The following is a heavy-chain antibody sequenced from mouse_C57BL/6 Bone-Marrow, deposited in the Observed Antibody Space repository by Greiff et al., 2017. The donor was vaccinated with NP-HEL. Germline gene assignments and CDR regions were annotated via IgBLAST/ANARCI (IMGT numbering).Heavy chain of an antibody. Sequence: QVQLKESGAELVRPGTSVKVSCKASGYAFTNYLIEWVKQRPGQGLEWIGVINPGSGGTNYNEKFKGKATLTADKSSSTAYMQLSSLTSEDSAVYFCARLLYYYYGSSYGAMDYWGQGTSVTVSS. CDR1: GYAFTNYL. J-gene: IGHJ4*01. CDR2: INPGSGGT. CDR3: ARLLYYYYGSSYGAMDY. D-gene: IGHD1-1*01. V-gene: IGHV1-54*01.